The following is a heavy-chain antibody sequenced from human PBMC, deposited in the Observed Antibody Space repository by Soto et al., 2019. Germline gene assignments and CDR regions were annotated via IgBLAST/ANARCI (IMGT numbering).Heavy chain of an antibody. CDR3: AREVSYVWGSYRLAY. D-gene: IGHD3-16*02. V-gene: IGHV3-30-3*01. CDR2: ISSHGNNE. J-gene: IGHJ4*02. Sequence: QVHLVESGGGVVQPGGSLKLSCSAAGFTFSAYSIHWVRQAPGKGLEWVAVISSHGNNEYYADSVKGRFTVSRDDSRDTLYLQMNSVRPEDTAVYYCAREVSYVWGSYRLAYWGQGTLVTVSS. CDR1: GFTFSAYS.